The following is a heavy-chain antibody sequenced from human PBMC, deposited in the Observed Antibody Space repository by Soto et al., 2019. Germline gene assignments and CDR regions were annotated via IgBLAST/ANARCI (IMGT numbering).Heavy chain of an antibody. Sequence: QITLKESGPTLVKPTQTLTLTCTFSGFSLSTSGVGVGWIRQPPGKALEWLALIYWDDDKRYSPSLKSRLTITKDTPKNQVVPTMTNMDPVDTATYYCAHSLIPNWGSRGAFDYWGQGTLVTVSS. CDR1: GFSLSTSGVG. D-gene: IGHD7-27*01. CDR2: IYWDDDK. V-gene: IGHV2-5*02. CDR3: AHSLIPNWGSRGAFDY. J-gene: IGHJ4*02.